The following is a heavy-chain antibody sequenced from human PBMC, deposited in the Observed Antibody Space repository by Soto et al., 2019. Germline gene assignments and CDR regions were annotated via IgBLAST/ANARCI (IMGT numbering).Heavy chain of an antibody. Sequence: QVQIQESGPGLVKASDTLSLTCTVSGVSITSFFWNWVRQPAGGPLEWIGRFFIRGTTTYNPSLKSRLILSADTSKNQLSVKLTSVTAADTAVYYCAADSGGGGRAFDNWGQGTLATVSS. CDR3: AADSGGGGRAFDN. J-gene: IGHJ4*02. CDR2: FFIRGTT. D-gene: IGHD2-15*01. V-gene: IGHV4-4*07. CDR1: GVSITSFF.